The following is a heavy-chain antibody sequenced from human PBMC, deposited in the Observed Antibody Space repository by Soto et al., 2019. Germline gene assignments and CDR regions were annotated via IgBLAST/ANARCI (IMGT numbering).Heavy chain of an antibody. D-gene: IGHD2-2*01. CDR1: GGSISSSGYY. V-gene: IGHV4-39*01. J-gene: IGHJ4*02. CDR3: ARGPDPAKDTDY. Sequence: SATLSLTCTVSGGSISSSGYYWGWIRQPPGKGLEWIGTFFYSGSTYYNPSLKSRINISVDTSKNQFSLKLSSVTAADTAVYYCARGPDPAKDTDYWGQGILVTVSS. CDR2: FFYSGST.